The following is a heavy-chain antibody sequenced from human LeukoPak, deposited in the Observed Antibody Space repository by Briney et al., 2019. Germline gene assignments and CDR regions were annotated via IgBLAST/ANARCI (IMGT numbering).Heavy chain of an antibody. CDR2: ISGSGGST. CDR3: ARDVVVVTAIPYYYYGMDV. J-gene: IGHJ6*02. V-gene: IGHV3-23*01. CDR1: GFTFSSYA. D-gene: IGHD2-21*02. Sequence: GGSLRLSCAASGFTFSSYAMSWVRQAPGKGLEWVSAISGSGGSTYYADSVKGRFTISRDNSKNTLYLQMNSLRAEDTAVYYCARDVVVVTAIPYYYYGMDVWGQGTTVTVSS.